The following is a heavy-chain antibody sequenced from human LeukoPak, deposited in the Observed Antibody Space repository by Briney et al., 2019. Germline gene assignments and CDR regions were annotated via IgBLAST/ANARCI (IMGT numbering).Heavy chain of an antibody. CDR3: ARDFGGDFIITSCYLGDLYT. J-gene: IGHJ5*02. Sequence: GGSLRLSCAASGFTFNSYAMYWVRQAPGKGLEWVSSIISSGSYIYYADSVKGRFTISRDNAKNSLYLQMNSLRAEDTAVYYCARDFGGDFIITSCYLGDLYTWGQGNPVTVSP. D-gene: IGHD2-2*01. V-gene: IGHV3-21*03. CDR1: GFTFNSYA. CDR2: IISSGSYI.